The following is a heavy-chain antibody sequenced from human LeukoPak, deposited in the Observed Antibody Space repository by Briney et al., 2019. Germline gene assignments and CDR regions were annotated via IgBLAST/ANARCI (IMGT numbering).Heavy chain of an antibody. CDR1: GGSIPTKNFY. CDR3: ARRHALGNFDY. Sequence: PSETLSLTCTVSGGSIPTKNFYWGWIRQPPGKGLEWIGSVFYSGSTYYNPSLKSRVTISVDTSKNQFSLKLSSVTAADTAVYYCARRHALGNFDYWGQGTLVTVSS. V-gene: IGHV4-39*01. CDR2: VFYSGST. J-gene: IGHJ4*02. D-gene: IGHD2-8*01.